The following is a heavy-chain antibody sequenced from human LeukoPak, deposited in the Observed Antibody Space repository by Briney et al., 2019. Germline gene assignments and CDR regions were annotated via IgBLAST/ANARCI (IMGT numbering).Heavy chain of an antibody. CDR2: IKQDGSEE. V-gene: IGHV3-7*01. D-gene: IGHD2-2*01. CDR1: GFTFSSYW. Sequence: GGSLRLSCAASGFTFSSYWMSWVRQAPGKGLEWVANIKQDGSEEYYVDSMEGRFTISRDNAKNSLYLRMNSLRAEDTAVYYCAREVGYCSSTSCEESAFDIWGQGTMVTVSS. CDR3: AREVGYCSSTSCEESAFDI. J-gene: IGHJ3*02.